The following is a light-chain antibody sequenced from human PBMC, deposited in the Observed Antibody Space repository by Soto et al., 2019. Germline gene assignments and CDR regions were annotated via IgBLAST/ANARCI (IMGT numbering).Light chain of an antibody. V-gene: IGKV1-5*01. Sequence: DIPMTQSPSTLSASVGDRVTITCRASQSVSTWLAWHQQKPGKAPKLLIYDASNLPSGVPSRFSGSGAGTDFTLTISSLQPDDFATYYCQQYNGYSPWTFGQGTKVEIK. J-gene: IGKJ1*01. CDR2: DAS. CDR3: QQYNGYSPWT. CDR1: QSVSTW.